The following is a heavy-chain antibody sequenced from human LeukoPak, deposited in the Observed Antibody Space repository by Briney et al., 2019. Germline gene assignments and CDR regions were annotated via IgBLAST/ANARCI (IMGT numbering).Heavy chain of an antibody. V-gene: IGHV1-18*01. J-gene: IGHJ4*02. CDR2: ISAYNGNT. CDR1: GYTFTSYG. CDR3: ARLSDTPAYYYSSGYYHIRY. D-gene: IGHD3-22*01. Sequence: ASVKVSCKASGYTFTSYGISWVRQAPGQGLEWMGWISAYNGNTNYAQKLQGRVTMTTDTSTSTAYMELRSLRSDDTAVYYCARLSDTPAYYYSSGYYHIRYWGQGTLLTVSS.